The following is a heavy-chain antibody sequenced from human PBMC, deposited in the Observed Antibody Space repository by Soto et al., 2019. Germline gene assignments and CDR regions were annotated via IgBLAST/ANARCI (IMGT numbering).Heavy chain of an antibody. CDR1: GFSFSGYW. Sequence: QPVGSLRLSCAASGFSFSGYWMHWVRQAPGKGLEWLSRTNNDGSMTTYADSVRGRFTSLRDNAKNTLYLQMTSLRVEDTAVYYCAREMATISLGACDIWGQGKMVTVSS. CDR2: TNNDGSMT. D-gene: IGHD5-12*01. J-gene: IGHJ3*02. V-gene: IGHV3-74*01. CDR3: AREMATISLGACDI.